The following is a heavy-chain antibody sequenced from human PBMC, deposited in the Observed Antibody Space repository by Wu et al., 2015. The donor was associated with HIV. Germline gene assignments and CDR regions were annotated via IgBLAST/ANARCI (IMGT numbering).Heavy chain of an antibody. V-gene: IGHV1-69*13. D-gene: IGHD3-22*01. CDR3: ARGMGPGYYYDSSGYHDAFDI. J-gene: IGHJ3*02. CDR1: GGTFSSYA. CDR2: IIPIFGTA. Sequence: QVQLVQSGAEVKKPGSSVKVSCKASGGTFSSYAISWVRQAPGQGLEWMGRIIPIFGTANYAQKFQGRVTITADESTSTAYMELSSLRSEDTAVYYCARGMGPGYYYDSSGYHDAFDIWGQGDNGHRLF.